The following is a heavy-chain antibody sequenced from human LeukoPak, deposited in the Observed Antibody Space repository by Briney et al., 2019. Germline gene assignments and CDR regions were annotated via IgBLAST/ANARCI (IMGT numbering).Heavy chain of an antibody. CDR3: SRDGGEGGNSAFDI. V-gene: IGHV3-72*01. J-gene: IGHJ3*02. Sequence: GGSLRLSCAASGFTFSDYILDWVRQAPGKGLEWVGRIRRGANSYTTEYAASVKGGFTISRDDSKNSLYLHMDSLKTEDTAVYHCSRDGGEGGNSAFDIWGQGTMVTVSS. D-gene: IGHD3-16*01. CDR2: IRRGANSYTT. CDR1: GFTFSDYI.